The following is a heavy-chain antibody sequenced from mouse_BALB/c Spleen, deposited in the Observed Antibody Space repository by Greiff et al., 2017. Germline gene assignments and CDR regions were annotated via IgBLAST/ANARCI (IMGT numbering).Heavy chain of an antibody. CDR1: GYTFTSYW. CDR2: INPSTGYT. D-gene: IGHD2-14*01. CDR3: ARPLAYYRCMDY. Sequence: VQLQQSGAELAKPGASVKMSCKASGYTFTSYWMHWVKQRPGQGLEWIGYINPSTGYTEYNQKFKDKATLTADKSSSTAYMQLSSLTSEDSAVYYCARPLAYYRCMDYWGQGTSVTVSS. J-gene: IGHJ4*01. V-gene: IGHV1-7*01.